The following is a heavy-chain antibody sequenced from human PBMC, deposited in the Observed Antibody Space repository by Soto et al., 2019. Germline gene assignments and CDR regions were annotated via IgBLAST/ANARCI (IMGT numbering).Heavy chain of an antibody. CDR3: ARVHDYVWGSYRYISSGPFDC. CDR1: GGTFSSYA. J-gene: IGHJ4*02. V-gene: IGHV1-69*06. D-gene: IGHD3-16*02. Sequence: QVQLVQSGAEVKKPGSSVKVSCKASGGTFSSYAISWVRQAPGQGLEWMGGIIPIFGTANYAQKFQGRVTITADKSTSTAYMGLSSVRSEDTAVYYCARVHDYVWGSYRYISSGPFDCWGQGTLVTVSS. CDR2: IIPIFGTA.